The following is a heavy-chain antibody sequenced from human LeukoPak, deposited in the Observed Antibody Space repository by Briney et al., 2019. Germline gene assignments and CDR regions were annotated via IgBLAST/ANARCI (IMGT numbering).Heavy chain of an antibody. Sequence: GESLKISCKGSEYSFSSYRIGWVRQMPGKGLEWMGIIYPGDSDTRYSPSFQGQVTISADKSISTAYLQWSSLKASDTAMYYCARPAYYDILTGYAYFGAFDIWGQGTMVTVSS. J-gene: IGHJ3*02. CDR2: IYPGDSDT. CDR1: EYSFSSYR. V-gene: IGHV5-51*01. D-gene: IGHD3-9*01. CDR3: ARPAYYDILTGYAYFGAFDI.